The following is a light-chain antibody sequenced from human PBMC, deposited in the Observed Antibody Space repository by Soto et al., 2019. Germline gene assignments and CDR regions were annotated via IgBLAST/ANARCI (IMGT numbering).Light chain of an antibody. CDR1: QTISYW. CDR3: QQYHSYPYT. Sequence: DIQMTQSPSSLSASVGDRVTITCRASQTISYWLAWYQQNPGKAPKVLIYQASILGSGVPSRFSGSGSGTDFTLTISSLQPVDFATYYCQQYHSYPYTFGQATKLEV. V-gene: IGKV1-5*03. J-gene: IGKJ2*01. CDR2: QAS.